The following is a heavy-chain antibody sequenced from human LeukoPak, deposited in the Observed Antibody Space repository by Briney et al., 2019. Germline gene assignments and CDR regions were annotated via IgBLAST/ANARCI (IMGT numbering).Heavy chain of an antibody. CDR2: IYYSGST. CDR3: ARDRVNFDY. Sequence: SETLSLTCTVSGGSINGYYWSWIRQPPGKGLEWIGYIYYSGSTNYSPSLKSRLTMSVDTSKNQFSLKLSSVTAADTAVYYCARDRVNFDYWGQGTLVTVSS. CDR1: GGSINGYY. J-gene: IGHJ4*02. V-gene: IGHV4-59*01.